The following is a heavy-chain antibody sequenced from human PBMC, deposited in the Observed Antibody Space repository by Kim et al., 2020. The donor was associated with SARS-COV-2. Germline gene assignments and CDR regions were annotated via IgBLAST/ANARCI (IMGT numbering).Heavy chain of an antibody. CDR2: ISGSGGST. D-gene: IGHD2-15*01. V-gene: IGHV3-23*01. Sequence: GGSLRLSCAASGFTFSSYAMSWVRQAPGKGLEWVSAISGSGGSTYYADSVKGRFTISRDNSKNTLYLQMNSLRAEDTAVYYCATPAGLCSGXXXSRXYYYYXGXXXWGQGTXXTXSS. J-gene: IGHJ6*02. CDR1: GFTFSSYA. CDR3: ATPAGLCSGXXXSRXYYYYXGXXX.